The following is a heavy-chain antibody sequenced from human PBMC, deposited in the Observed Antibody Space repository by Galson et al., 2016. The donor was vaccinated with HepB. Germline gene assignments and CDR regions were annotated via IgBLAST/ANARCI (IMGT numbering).Heavy chain of an antibody. CDR2: TYIGGST. CDR1: TLNVSKNY. Sequence: SLRLSCAASTLNVSKNYMMWVRQAPGQGLEWVSITYIGGSTHYADSVKGRFSVSRENSENTLYLQMNGLRVDDTAVYYCARVDGFGDRYVYGLAVWGQGTTVTVSS. D-gene: IGHD3-10*01. CDR3: ARVDGFGDRYVYGLAV. V-gene: IGHV3-53*01. J-gene: IGHJ6*02.